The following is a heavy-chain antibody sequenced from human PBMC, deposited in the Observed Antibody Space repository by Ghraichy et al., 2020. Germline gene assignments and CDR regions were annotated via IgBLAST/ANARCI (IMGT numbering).Heavy chain of an antibody. CDR3: ARDGDYMDY. D-gene: IGHD4-17*01. CDR2: INHSGST. J-gene: IGHJ4*02. V-gene: IGHV4-34*01. CDR1: GGSFSGYY. Sequence: GSLRLTCAVYGGSFSGYYWSWIRQPPGKGLEWIGEINHSGSTNYNPSLKSRVTISVDTSKNQFSLKLSSVTAADTAVYYCARDGDYMDYWGQGTLVTVSS.